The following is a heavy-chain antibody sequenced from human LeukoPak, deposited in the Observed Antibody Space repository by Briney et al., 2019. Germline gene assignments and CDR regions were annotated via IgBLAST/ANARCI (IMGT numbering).Heavy chain of an antibody. V-gene: IGHV3-66*01. D-gene: IGHD3-22*01. J-gene: IGHJ4*02. CDR2: IYSGGST. CDR1: GFTFSSYS. Sequence: GGSLRLYCAASGFTFSSYSMNWLRQAPGKGLGWVSFIYSGGSTYYADSVKSRFTISRDNSKNTLYLKMNSLRAEDTAVYYCALYYYDSSGYRWGQGTLVTVSS. CDR3: ALYYYDSSGYR.